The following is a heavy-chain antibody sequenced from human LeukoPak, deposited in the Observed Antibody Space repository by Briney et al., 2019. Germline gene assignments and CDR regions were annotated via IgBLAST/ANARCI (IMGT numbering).Heavy chain of an antibody. V-gene: IGHV4-38-2*02. CDR2: IYHSGST. CDR1: GYSISSGYY. J-gene: IGHJ6*03. CDR3: ARIFSGEGYYYYYYMDV. D-gene: IGHD1-26*01. Sequence: PSETLSLTCTVSGYSISSGYYWGWIRQPPGKGLEWIGSIYHSGSTYYNPSLKSRVTISVDTSKNQFSLKLSSVTAADTAVYYCARIFSGEGYYYYYYMDVWGKGTTVTISS.